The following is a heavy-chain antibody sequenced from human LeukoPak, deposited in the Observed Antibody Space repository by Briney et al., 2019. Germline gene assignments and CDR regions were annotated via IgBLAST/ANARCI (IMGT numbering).Heavy chain of an antibody. CDR3: ARYARYYDFWSGKKSFDY. J-gene: IGHJ4*02. CDR2: IYYSGST. D-gene: IGHD3-3*01. CDR1: GGSFSGYY. Sequence: SETLSLTCAVYGGSFSGYYWSWIRQHPGKGLEWIGYIYYSGSTYYNPSLKSRVTISVDTSKNQFSLKLSSVTAADTAVYYCARYARYYDFWSGKKSFDYWGQGTLVTVSS. V-gene: IGHV4-31*11.